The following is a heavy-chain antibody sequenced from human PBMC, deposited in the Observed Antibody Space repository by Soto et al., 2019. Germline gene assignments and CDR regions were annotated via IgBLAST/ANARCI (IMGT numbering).Heavy chain of an antibody. J-gene: IGHJ4*02. CDR1: GFTFSSYA. V-gene: IGHV3-64*01. D-gene: IGHD2-15*01. CDR3: ARSQCSGGSCLDY. CDR2: ISSNGGST. Sequence: EVQLVESGGGLVQPGGSLRLSCAASGFTFSSYAMHWVRQAPGKGLEYVSAISSNGGSTYYANSMKGRFTISRDNSKNTLYLQMGSLRAEDMAVYYCARSQCSGGSCLDYWGQGTLVTVSS.